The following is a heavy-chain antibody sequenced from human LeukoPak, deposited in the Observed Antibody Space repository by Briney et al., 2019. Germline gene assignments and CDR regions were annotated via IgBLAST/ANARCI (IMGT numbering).Heavy chain of an antibody. CDR3: ARLEDTAMAGDY. Sequence: ASVTDSFKASGYTFTGYYMHWVRQAPGQGLEWMGWINPNSGGTNYAQKFQGRVTMTRDTSISTAYMKLSRLRSDDTAVYYCARLEDTAMAGDYWGQGTLVTVSS. CDR2: INPNSGGT. J-gene: IGHJ4*02. V-gene: IGHV1-2*02. D-gene: IGHD5-18*01. CDR1: GYTFTGYY.